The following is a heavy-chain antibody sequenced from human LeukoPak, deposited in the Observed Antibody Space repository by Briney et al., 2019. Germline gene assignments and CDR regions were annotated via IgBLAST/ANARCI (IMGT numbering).Heavy chain of an antibody. V-gene: IGHV4-39*07. CDR2: IYYSGST. CDR3: ARGSGAQLWHSIDY. CDR1: GGSISSSSYY. Sequence: SETLSLTCTVSGGSISSSSYYWGWIRQPPGKGLEWIGSIYYSGSTYYNPSLKSRVTISVDTSKNQFSLKLSSVTAADTAVYYCARGSGAQLWHSIDYWGQGTLVTVSS. D-gene: IGHD5-18*01. J-gene: IGHJ4*02.